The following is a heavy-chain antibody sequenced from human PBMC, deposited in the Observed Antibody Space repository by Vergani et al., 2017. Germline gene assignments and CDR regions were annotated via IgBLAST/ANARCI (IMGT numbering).Heavy chain of an antibody. Sequence: QVHLVESGGGVVQPGRSLRLPCVVSGFTSSYYGMHWVRQAPGKGLDWVAVISYDGTQKYYADSVKGRFTISRDNSKSTLYLQMNSLRTEDTAVYYCATKSCGTPGCQIWYFREWGRGTLVTGSS. CDR3: ATKSCGTPGCQIWYFRE. CDR1: GFTSSYYG. CDR2: ISYDGTQK. V-gene: IGHV3-30*03. J-gene: IGHJ1*01. D-gene: IGHD1-1*01.